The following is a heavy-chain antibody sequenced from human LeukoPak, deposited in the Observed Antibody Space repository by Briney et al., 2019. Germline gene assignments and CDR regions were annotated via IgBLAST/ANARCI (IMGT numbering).Heavy chain of an antibody. D-gene: IGHD6-19*01. J-gene: IGHJ5*02. V-gene: IGHV3-30-3*01. Sequence: GGSLRLSCAASGFTFSSYAMHWVRQAPGKGLEWVAVISYDGSSKYYADSVKSRFTISRDNSKNTLYLQMNSLRDEDTAVYYCAREQWLDPNWFDPWGQGTLVTVSS. CDR1: GFTFSSYA. CDR2: ISYDGSSK. CDR3: AREQWLDPNWFDP.